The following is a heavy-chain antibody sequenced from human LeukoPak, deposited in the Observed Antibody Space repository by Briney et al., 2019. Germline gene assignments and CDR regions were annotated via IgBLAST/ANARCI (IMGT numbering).Heavy chain of an antibody. CDR2: IWYDGSNK. CDR3: ATDRNSGKYYDY. CDR1: GFTFSNNA. D-gene: IGHD1-26*01. V-gene: IGHV3-33*08. J-gene: IGHJ4*02. Sequence: GGSLRLSCAASGFTFSNNAMSWARQAPGKGLEWVAVIWYDGSNKYYADSVKGRFTISRDNSKDTLYLQTNSLRAEDTAVYYCATDRNSGKYYDYWGQGTLVSVSS.